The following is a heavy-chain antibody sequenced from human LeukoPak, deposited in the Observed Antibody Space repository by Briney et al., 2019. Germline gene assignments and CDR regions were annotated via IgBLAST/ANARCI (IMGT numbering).Heavy chain of an antibody. Sequence: SETLSLTCTVSGGSISSYYWSWIRQPAGKGLEWIGRIYTSGSTNYNPSLKSRVTISVDKSKNQFSLKLSSGTAADTAVYYCARGLSIAAAGVFDYWGQGTLVTVSS. J-gene: IGHJ4*02. CDR3: ARGLSIAAAGVFDY. D-gene: IGHD6-13*01. V-gene: IGHV4-4*07. CDR1: GGSISSYY. CDR2: IYTSGST.